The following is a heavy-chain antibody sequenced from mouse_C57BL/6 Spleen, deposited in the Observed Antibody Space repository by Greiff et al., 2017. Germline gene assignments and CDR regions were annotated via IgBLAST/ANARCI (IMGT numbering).Heavy chain of an antibody. D-gene: IGHD2-12*01. V-gene: IGHV1-80*01. CDR3: ARHDEGYAMDY. CDR1: GYAFSSYW. CDR2: IYPGDGDT. Sequence: VQLQQSGAELVKPGASVKISCKASGYAFSSYWMNWVKQRPGKGLEWIGQIYPGDGDTNYNGKFKGKATLTADKSSSTAYMQLSSLTSEDSAVYFCARHDEGYAMDYWGQGTSVTVSS. J-gene: IGHJ4*01.